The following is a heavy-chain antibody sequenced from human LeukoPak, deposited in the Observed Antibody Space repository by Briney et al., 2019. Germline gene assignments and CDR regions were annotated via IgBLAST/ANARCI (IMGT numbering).Heavy chain of an antibody. CDR1: GFTFSTYG. V-gene: IGHV3-30*02. CDR3: AKDSYRSGWWGNFDY. J-gene: IGHJ4*02. Sequence: GGSLRLYCAASGFTFSTYGMSWVRQAPGKGLEWVAFIRYDGSDKYYTDSVKGRFTISRDNSKNTLYLQMNSLRAEDTTVYYCAKDSYRSGWWGNFDYWGQGTLVTVSS. D-gene: IGHD6-19*01. CDR2: IRYDGSDK.